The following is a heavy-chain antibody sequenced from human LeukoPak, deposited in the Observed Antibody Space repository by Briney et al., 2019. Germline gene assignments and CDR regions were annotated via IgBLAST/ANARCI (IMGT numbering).Heavy chain of an antibody. CDR3: AKASGPVNWYYFDY. J-gene: IGHJ4*02. V-gene: IGHV3-9*03. CDR1: GFTFDDYA. Sequence: GGSLRLSCAASGFTFDDYAMHWVRQAPGKGLEWVSGISWNSGSIGYADFVKGRFTISRDNAKNSLYLQMNSLRAEDMALYYCAKASGPVNWYYFDYWGQGTLVTVSS. CDR2: ISWNSGSI. D-gene: IGHD5-12*01.